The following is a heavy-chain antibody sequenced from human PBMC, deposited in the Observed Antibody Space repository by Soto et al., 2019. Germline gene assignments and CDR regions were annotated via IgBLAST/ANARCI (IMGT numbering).Heavy chain of an antibody. CDR2: MNPNTGNT. Sequence: ASVKVSCKASGYTFTSYGISWVRQAPGQGLEWMGWMNPNTGNTGYAQKFQGRVTMTRNTSISTAYMELSSLRSEDTAVYYCARVRGGKWANLGQGTLVTVSS. CDR1: GYTFTSYG. D-gene: IGHD1-26*01. J-gene: IGHJ4*02. CDR3: ARVRGGKWAN. V-gene: IGHV1-8*02.